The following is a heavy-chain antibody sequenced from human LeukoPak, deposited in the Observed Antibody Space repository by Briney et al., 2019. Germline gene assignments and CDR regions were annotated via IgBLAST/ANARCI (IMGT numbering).Heavy chain of an antibody. V-gene: IGHV4-59*01. D-gene: IGHD6-13*01. CDR2: IYYSGST. CDR3: ARSVAAADLRLFDY. Sequence: SETLSLTCTVSGGSISSYYWSWIRQPPGKGLEWIGYIYYSGSTNYNPSLESRVTISVDTSKNQFSLKLSSVTAADTAVYYCARSVAAADLRLFDYWGQGTLVTVSS. CDR1: GGSISSYY. J-gene: IGHJ4*02.